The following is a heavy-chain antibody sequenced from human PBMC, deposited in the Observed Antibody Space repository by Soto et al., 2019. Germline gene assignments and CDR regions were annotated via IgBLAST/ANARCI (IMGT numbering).Heavy chain of an antibody. CDR1: GNTFANYD. Sequence: ASVKVSCKASGNTFANYDINWVRQATGQGLEWMGWISPNSGNTGYAQKFQGRVTMTRDTSIGTAYMELRSLRSEDTAVYYCASWTAHSNWVQGTLVTVSS. CDR3: ASWTAHSN. J-gene: IGHJ4*02. V-gene: IGHV1-8*01. D-gene: IGHD2-21*02. CDR2: ISPNSGNT.